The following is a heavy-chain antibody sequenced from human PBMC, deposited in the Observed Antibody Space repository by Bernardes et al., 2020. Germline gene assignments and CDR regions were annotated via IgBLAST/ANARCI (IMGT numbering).Heavy chain of an antibody. J-gene: IGHJ3*02. Sequence: SETLYLTCAVYGGSFSGYYWSWIRQPPGKGLEWIGEINHSGSTNYNPSLKSRVTISVDTSKNQFSLKLSSVTAADTAVYYCARVVVVVAAIAFDIWGQGTMVTVSS. CDR1: GGSFSGYY. CDR3: ARVVVVVAAIAFDI. CDR2: INHSGST. V-gene: IGHV4-34*01. D-gene: IGHD2-15*01.